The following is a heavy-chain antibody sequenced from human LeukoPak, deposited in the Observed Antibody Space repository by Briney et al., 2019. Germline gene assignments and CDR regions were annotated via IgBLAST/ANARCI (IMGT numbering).Heavy chain of an antibody. CDR1: GFTFSSYD. CDR2: IGTAGDT. J-gene: IGHJ4*02. CDR3: ARARYDYGDYAPYFDY. V-gene: IGHV3-13*01. Sequence: GGPLRLSCAASGFTFSSYDMHWVRQATGKGLEWVSAIGTAGDTYYPGSVKGRFTISRENAKISLYLQMNSLRAGDTAVYYCARARYDYGDYAPYFDYWGQGTLVTVSS. D-gene: IGHD4-17*01.